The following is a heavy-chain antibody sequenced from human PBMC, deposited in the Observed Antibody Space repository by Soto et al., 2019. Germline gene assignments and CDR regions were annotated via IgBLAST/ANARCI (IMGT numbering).Heavy chain of an antibody. CDR2: IIPIFGTA. J-gene: IGHJ5*02. V-gene: IGHV1-69*06. CDR3: ARAGYCSGGSCYTGPHTWFDP. Sequence: GASVKVSCKASGGTFSSYAISWVRQAPGQGLEWMGGIIPIFGTANYAQKFQGRVTITADKSTSTAYMELSSLRSEDTAVYYCARAGYCSGGSCYTGPHTWFDPWGQGTLVTVSS. CDR1: GGTFSSYA. D-gene: IGHD2-15*01.